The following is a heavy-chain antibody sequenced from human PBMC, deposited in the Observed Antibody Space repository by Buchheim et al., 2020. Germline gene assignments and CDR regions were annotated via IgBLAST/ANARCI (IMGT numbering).Heavy chain of an antibody. CDR3: ARDFLSVGKKLMITFGGVIVENWFDP. J-gene: IGHJ5*02. CDR1: GYTFTSYA. Sequence: QVQLVQSGSELKKPGASVKVSCKASGYTFTSYAMNWVRQAPGQGLEWMGWINTNTGNPTYAQGFTGRFVFSLDTSVSPAYLQISSLKAEDTAVYYCARDFLSVGKKLMITFGGVIVENWFDPWGQGTL. CDR2: INTNTGNP. V-gene: IGHV7-4-1*02. D-gene: IGHD3-16*02.